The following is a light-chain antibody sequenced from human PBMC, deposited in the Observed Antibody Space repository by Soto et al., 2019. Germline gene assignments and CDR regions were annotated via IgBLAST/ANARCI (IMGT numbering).Light chain of an antibody. CDR2: GAA. Sequence: EIVLTQSPGTLSLCPGERATLSCRASQSVRYNYLAWYQQKPGQAPRLLLHGAASRATGIPDRFSGSGSGTDFTLTISRLEPEDFAIYFCQQYGRSPMTFGQGTKVEIK. CDR3: QQYGRSPMT. J-gene: IGKJ1*01. CDR1: QSVRYNY. V-gene: IGKV3-20*01.